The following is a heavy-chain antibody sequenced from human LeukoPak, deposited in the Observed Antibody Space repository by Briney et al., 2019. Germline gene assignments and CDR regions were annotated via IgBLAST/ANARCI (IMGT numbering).Heavy chain of an antibody. Sequence: GGSLRLSCLASGFSFSNYGMHWVRQAPGKGLEWVAVIWYDGTNEDYADSVKGRFTISRDNSKNTLYLQMNSLRAEDTAVYYCAKETRVWSGIWNFDCWGQGTLVTVSS. J-gene: IGHJ4*02. CDR1: GFSFSNYG. D-gene: IGHD3-3*01. CDR2: IWYDGTNE. CDR3: AKETRVWSGIWNFDC. V-gene: IGHV3-33*06.